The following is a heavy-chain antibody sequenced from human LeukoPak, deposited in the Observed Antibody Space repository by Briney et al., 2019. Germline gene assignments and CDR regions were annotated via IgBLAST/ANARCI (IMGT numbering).Heavy chain of an antibody. CDR2: INPNSGGT. CDR1: GYTFTGYY. V-gene: IGHV1-2*02. Sequence: GASVKVSCKASGYTFTGYYMHWVRQAPGQGLEWMGWINPNSGGTNYAQKFQGRVTMTRDTSISTAYMELSRLRSDDTAVYYCARRSYYYDSSGYYYNSYFDYWGQGTLVTVSS. D-gene: IGHD3-22*01. CDR3: ARRSYYYDSSGYYYNSYFDY. J-gene: IGHJ4*02.